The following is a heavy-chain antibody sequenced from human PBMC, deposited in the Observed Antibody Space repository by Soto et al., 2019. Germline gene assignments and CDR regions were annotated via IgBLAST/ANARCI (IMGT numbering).Heavy chain of an antibody. CDR2: ISDRSST. V-gene: IGHV3-48*02. D-gene: IGHD2-15*01. CDR3: ARDVCSGGNCLAFF. Sequence: EVQLVESGGGLVQPGGSLRLSCAASGFTFNTYGMNWVRQAPGRGLEWVSYISDRSSTHYADSVKGRFTGSRDNAKNSLYLQMNSLRDEDTAVYYCARDVCSGGNCLAFFWGQGTLVTVSS. J-gene: IGHJ4*02. CDR1: GFTFNTYG.